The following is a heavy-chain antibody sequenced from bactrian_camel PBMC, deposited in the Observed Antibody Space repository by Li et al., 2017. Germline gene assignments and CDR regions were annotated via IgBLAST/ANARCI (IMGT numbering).Heavy chain of an antibody. D-gene: IGHD1*01. V-gene: IGHV3S29*01. CDR1: GFTFSSYY. CDR3: AADLVTDEPSLVEREYCY. J-gene: IGHJ4*01. Sequence: QLVESGGGLVQPGGSLSISCAASGFTFSSYYMYWVRQAPGKGLEWVSSIYTGDGSTNSADSVKGRFTISRDGAKNIIALQMHSLKPEDTATYYCAADLVTDEPSLVEREYCYWGQGTQVTVS. CDR2: IYTGDGST.